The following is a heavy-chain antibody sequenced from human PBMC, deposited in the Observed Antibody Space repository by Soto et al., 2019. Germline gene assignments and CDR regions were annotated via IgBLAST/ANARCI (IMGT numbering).Heavy chain of an antibody. J-gene: IGHJ6*02. V-gene: IGHV4-34*01. D-gene: IGHD3-3*01. CDR3: ARERSPITISGVVTGYYYGMDV. CDR1: GGSFSGYY. CDR2: INHSGRT. Sequence: SETLSLTCAVYGGSFSGYYWNWIRQPPGKGLEWIGKINHSGRTYYNPSLKSRVTISIDTSKNQFSLKLSSMTAADTAVYYCARERSPITISGVVTGYYYGMDVWGQGTTVTVSS.